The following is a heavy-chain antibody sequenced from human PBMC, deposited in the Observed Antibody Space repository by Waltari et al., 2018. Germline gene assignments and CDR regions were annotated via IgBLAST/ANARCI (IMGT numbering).Heavy chain of an antibody. Sequence: QVQLQESGPGLVKPSETLSLTCTVSGGSISSYYWSWIRQPPGKGLEWIGYIYSSGTTNTNPSLKSRVTISVDTSKNQFSLKLSSVTAADTAVYYCARDRYCSGGSCYGGGGAFDIWGQGTMVTVSS. D-gene: IGHD2-15*01. J-gene: IGHJ3*02. CDR2: IYSSGTT. CDR3: ARDRYCSGGSCYGGGGAFDI. CDR1: GGSISSYY. V-gene: IGHV4-59*01.